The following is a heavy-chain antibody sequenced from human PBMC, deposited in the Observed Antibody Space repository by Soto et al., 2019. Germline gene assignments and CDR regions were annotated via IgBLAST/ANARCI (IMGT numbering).Heavy chain of an antibody. CDR3: ARYCDSHDVMDV. CDR2: ISYDGKDK. V-gene: IGHV3-30*04. Sequence: QPGGSLRLSCAASGLTFSSCAMHWVRQAPGKGLEWVAVISYDGKDKYYADSVKGRFTISRDNSKNTLYLQMNSLRAEDTAVYYCARYCDSHDVMDVWGQGTTVIVSS. J-gene: IGHJ6*02. CDR1: GLTFSSCA. D-gene: IGHD3-22*01.